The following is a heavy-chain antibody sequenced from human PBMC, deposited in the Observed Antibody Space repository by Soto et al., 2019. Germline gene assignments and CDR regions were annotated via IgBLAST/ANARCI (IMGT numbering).Heavy chain of an antibody. D-gene: IGHD6-13*01. CDR3: AKGRAIAAAGVDWYFDL. V-gene: IGHV3-9*01. CDR2: ISWNSVSI. J-gene: IGHJ2*01. CDR1: GFTFDDYA. Sequence: EVQLVESGGGLVQPGRSLRLSCAASGFTFDDYAMHWVRQAPGKGLEWVSGISWNSVSIDYADSVKGRFTISRDNAKNSLYLQMSSLRAEDTALYYCAKGRAIAAAGVDWYFDLWGRGTLVTVSS.